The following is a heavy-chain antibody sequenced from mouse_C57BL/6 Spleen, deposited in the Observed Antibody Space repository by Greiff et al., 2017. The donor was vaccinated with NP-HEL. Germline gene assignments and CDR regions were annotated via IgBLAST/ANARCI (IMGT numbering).Heavy chain of an antibody. J-gene: IGHJ3*01. CDR1: GFTFSSYA. V-gene: IGHV5-4*01. CDR2: ISDGGSYT. Sequence: EVQRVESGGGLVKPGGSLKLSCAASGFTFSSYAMSWVRQTPEKRLEWVATISDGGSYTYYPDNVKGRFTISRDNAKNNLYLQMSHLKSEDTAMYYCASNYYDYDGAWFAYWGQGTLVTVSA. CDR3: ASNYYDYDGAWFAY. D-gene: IGHD2-4*01.